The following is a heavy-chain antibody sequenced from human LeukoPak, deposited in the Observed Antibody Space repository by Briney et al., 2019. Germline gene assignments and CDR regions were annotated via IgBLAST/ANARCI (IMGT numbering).Heavy chain of an antibody. V-gene: IGHV3-7*03. J-gene: IGHJ6*03. CDR3: AKNGVTYTDYYYYMDV. D-gene: IGHD2-2*02. CDR1: GFTFSRYW. CDR2: IKEDGGEK. Sequence: GGSLRLSCAASGFTFSRYWMSWVRQAPGKGLEWVANIKEDGGEKFHVDSVKGRFTISRDNAKNSLYLQMDSLRAEDTAFYYCAKNGVTYTDYYYYMDVWGKGTTVTISS.